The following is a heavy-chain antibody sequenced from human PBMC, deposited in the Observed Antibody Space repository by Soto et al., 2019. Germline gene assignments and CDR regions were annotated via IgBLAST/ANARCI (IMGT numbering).Heavy chain of an antibody. Sequence: SETLPLTCIVSGGSISGSYWSWIRQSPGKGLEWLGYVYYTGSTNFSPSLRSRVSISVDTSKNEFSLRLSSVTAADTAVYFCARSVAVPGAHIDYWGQGTQVTVSS. V-gene: IGHV4-59*01. J-gene: IGHJ4*02. CDR2: VYYTGST. CDR3: ARSVAVPGAHIDY. D-gene: IGHD6-19*01. CDR1: GGSISGSY.